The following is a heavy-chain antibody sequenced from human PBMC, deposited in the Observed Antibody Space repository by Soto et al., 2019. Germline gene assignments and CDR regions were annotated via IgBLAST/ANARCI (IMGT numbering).Heavy chain of an antibody. Sequence: SETLSLTCTVSGGSINGYYWTWIRQTPGKGLEWIGNIYFSGSTKYNPSLQSRVTISVDTSKKQFSLRLTSVTPADTAVYFCTRQAPPPQNGFDPWGQATLDTVSS. V-gene: IGHV4-59*01. CDR2: IYFSGST. J-gene: IGHJ5*02. CDR1: GGSINGYY. CDR3: TRQAPPPQNGFDP.